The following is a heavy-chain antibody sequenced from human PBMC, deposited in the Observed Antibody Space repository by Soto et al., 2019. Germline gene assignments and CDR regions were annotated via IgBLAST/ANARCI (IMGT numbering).Heavy chain of an antibody. D-gene: IGHD2-15*01. CDR2: INSDGSST. CDR1: GFTFSSYW. V-gene: IGHV3-74*02. Sequence: EVQLVESWGGLVQPGESLRLSCAASGFTFSSYWMHWVRHAPGKGLVWVSRINSDGSSTSYAGSVKGRFTISRDNAKNTLYLQMNSLRAEDTAVYYCVRTSLVVAAATREDYWGQGTQVTVSS. CDR3: VRTSLVVAAATREDY. J-gene: IGHJ4*02.